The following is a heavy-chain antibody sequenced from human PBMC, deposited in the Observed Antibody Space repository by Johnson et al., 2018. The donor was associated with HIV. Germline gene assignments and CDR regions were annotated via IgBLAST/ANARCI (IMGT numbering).Heavy chain of an antibody. CDR3: AKEGSSSPWAFDI. D-gene: IGHD2-15*01. CDR1: GFTFSSFG. Sequence: QVQLVESGGGVVQPGTSLRLSCAASGFTFSSFGMHWVRQAPGKGLEWVAVVSDHGRTTYFADSVKGRFTISRDNSKNTLYLQMNNLRPEDTALYYCAKEGSSSPWAFDIWGQGTMVTVSS. CDR2: VSDHGRTT. V-gene: IGHV3-30*18. J-gene: IGHJ3*02.